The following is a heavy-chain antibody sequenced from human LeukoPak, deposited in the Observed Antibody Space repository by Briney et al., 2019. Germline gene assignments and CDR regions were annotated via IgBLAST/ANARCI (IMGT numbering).Heavy chain of an antibody. CDR1: GFTFSSYG. D-gene: IGHD4-17*01. J-gene: IGHJ4*02. CDR3: AKIGVTTLGY. Sequence: GGSLRLSCAASGFTFSSYGMHWVRQAPGKGLEWVAVISYDGSNKYYADSVKGRFTISRDNSKNTLYLQMNSLRAEDTVVYYCAKIGVTTLGYWGQGTLVTVSS. CDR2: ISYDGSNK. V-gene: IGHV3-30*18.